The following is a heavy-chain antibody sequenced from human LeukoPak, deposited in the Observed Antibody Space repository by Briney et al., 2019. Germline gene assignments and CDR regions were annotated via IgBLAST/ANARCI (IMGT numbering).Heavy chain of an antibody. CDR3: AREAYDYGDYDAFDI. V-gene: IGHV4-38-2*02. D-gene: IGHD4-17*01. Sequence: PSETLSLTCTVSGYPISSGYYWGWIRQPPGKGLEWIGSIYHSGSTYYNPSLKSRVTISVDTSKNQFSLKLSSVTAADTAVYYCAREAYDYGDYDAFDIWGQGTMVTVSS. J-gene: IGHJ3*02. CDR2: IYHSGST. CDR1: GYPISSGYY.